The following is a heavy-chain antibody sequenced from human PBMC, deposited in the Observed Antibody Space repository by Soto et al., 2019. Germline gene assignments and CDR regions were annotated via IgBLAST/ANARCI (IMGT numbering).Heavy chain of an antibody. CDR3: ARGRYGDY. Sequence: QVHLVQSGAEVKKPGASVKVSCKGSGYAFTTYGITWVRQAPGQGLEWMGWISAHNGNTNYAQKLQGRVTVTRDTSTSPAYMELRSRRSDDTAVYDCARGRYGDYWGQGALVTVSS. V-gene: IGHV1-18*01. D-gene: IGHD1-1*01. CDR1: GYAFTTYG. CDR2: ISAHNGNT. J-gene: IGHJ4*02.